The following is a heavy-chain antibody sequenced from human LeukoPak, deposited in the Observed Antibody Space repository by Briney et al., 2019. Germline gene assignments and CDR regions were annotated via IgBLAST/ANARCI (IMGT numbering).Heavy chain of an antibody. CDR3: AKDQNCSGGSCYLGNWGY. CDR1: GFTFTSYG. D-gene: IGHD2-15*01. V-gene: IGHV3-23*01. Sequence: AGGSLRLSCAASGFTFTSYGMSWVRQAPGKGLEWVSGIGSGGASYYTDSVKGRFTISRNNSKNTLYLQMSSLRAEDTAVYYCAKDQNCSGGSCYLGNWGYWGQGTLVTVSS. CDR2: IGSGGAS. J-gene: IGHJ4*02.